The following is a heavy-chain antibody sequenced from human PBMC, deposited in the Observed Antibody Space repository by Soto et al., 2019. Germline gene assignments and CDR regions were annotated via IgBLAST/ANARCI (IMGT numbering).Heavy chain of an antibody. CDR3: ARDRGVAPPVAGNTHYYYYMDV. D-gene: IGHD6-19*01. Sequence: QDQLVQSGAEMKKPGASVTVSCKASGYSFTNYGITWVRQAPGQGLEWLGWISASNGNTHYAQKVQGRVTMTTDASTITAYRELGSLRSDDTAVYYCARDRGVAPPVAGNTHYYYYMDVWGKGTTGTVSS. V-gene: IGHV1-18*01. CDR2: ISASNGNT. CDR1: GYSFTNYG. J-gene: IGHJ6*03.